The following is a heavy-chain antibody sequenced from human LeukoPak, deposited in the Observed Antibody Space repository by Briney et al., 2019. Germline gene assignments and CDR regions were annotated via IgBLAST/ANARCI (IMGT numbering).Heavy chain of an antibody. CDR3: ARDPGIVVTITLNWFDP. J-gene: IGHJ5*02. D-gene: IGHD5-12*01. Sequence: ASVKVSCKASGGTFSSYAISWVRQAPGQGLEWMGRIIPILGIANYAQKFQGRVTITADKSTSTAYMELSSLRSEDTAVYYCARDPGIVVTITLNWFDPWGQGTLVTVSS. CDR2: IIPILGIA. V-gene: IGHV1-69*04. CDR1: GGTFSSYA.